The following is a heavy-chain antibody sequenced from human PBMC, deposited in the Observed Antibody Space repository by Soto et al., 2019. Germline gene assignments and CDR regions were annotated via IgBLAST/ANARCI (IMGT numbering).Heavy chain of an antibody. Sequence: PSETLSLTCTVSGGSIKVGGYYWGWIRQPPGKGLEWVATIYYSGTTYYNPSLKSRLTTSLDTSRNQFSLGLTSVTAADTAVYYCARLAYSHYSTWGQGTLVTVSS. CDR3: ARLAYSHYST. CDR2: IYYSGTT. CDR1: GGSIKVGGYY. J-gene: IGHJ4*02. V-gene: IGHV4-39*01. D-gene: IGHD5-12*01.